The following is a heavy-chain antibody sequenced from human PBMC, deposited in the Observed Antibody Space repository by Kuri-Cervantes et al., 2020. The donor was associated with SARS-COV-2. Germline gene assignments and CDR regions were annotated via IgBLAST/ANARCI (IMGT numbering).Heavy chain of an antibody. V-gene: IGHV1-69*13. CDR3: ALGYWGSGYPRYYYYMGV. CDR1: GYTFITSD. J-gene: IGHJ6*03. CDR2: IIPILGTP. D-gene: IGHD3-22*01. Sequence: SVKVSCKASGYTFITSDINWVRQAPGQGLEWIGGIIPILGTPNYAQKFQGRVMITADESASTAFMELSSLRSEDTAVYYCALGYWGSGYPRYYYYMGVWGKGTTVTVSS.